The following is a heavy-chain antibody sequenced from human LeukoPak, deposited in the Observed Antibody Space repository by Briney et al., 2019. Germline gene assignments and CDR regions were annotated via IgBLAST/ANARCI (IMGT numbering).Heavy chain of an antibody. V-gene: IGHV3-48*01. Sequence: GGSLRLSCAASGFTFSNAWMSWVRQAPGKGLEWVSYISSSSSTIYYADSVKGRFTISRDNAKNSLYLQMNSLRAEDTAVYYCARGGGITMIVVGYFDYWGQGTLVTVSS. CDR3: ARGGGITMIVVGYFDY. D-gene: IGHD3-22*01. CDR1: GFTFSNAW. J-gene: IGHJ4*02. CDR2: ISSSSSTI.